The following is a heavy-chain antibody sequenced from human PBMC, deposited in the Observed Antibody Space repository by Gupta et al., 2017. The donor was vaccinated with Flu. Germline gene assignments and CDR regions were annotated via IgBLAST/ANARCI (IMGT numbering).Heavy chain of an antibody. D-gene: IGHD5-12*01. CDR2: GAT. CDR3: ATPAFSGSGYDYWGQGTLVTVSSGWTFCHCDYYYYYDMDV. Sequence: GATEYTAPVRGRFTIARDDSNNSLYLQMDSLKTEDTAVYYCATPAFSGSGYDYWGQGTLVTVSSGWTFCHCDYYYYYDMDVWGQGTTVTVSS. J-gene: IGHJ6*02. V-gene: IGHV3-15*01.